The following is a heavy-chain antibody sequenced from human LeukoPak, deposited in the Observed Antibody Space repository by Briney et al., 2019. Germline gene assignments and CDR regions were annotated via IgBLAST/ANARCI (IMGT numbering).Heavy chain of an antibody. CDR1: GGSFSGYY. V-gene: IGHV4-34*01. J-gene: IGHJ4*02. CDR2: INYSGNT. CDR3: ARRLVVGNSGYYFDY. Sequence: PSETLSLTCAVYGGSFSGYYWSWIRQPPGKGLEWIGSINYSGNTYYNPPLKSRVIISVDTSKNQFSLKLTSVTAADMAVYYCARRLVVGNSGYYFDYWGQGTLVTVSS. D-gene: IGHD1-26*01.